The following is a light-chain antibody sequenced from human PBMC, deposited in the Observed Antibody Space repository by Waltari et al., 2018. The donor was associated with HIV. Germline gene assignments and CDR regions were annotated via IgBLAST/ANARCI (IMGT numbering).Light chain of an antibody. CDR2: DND. Sequence: QSLLTQPPSVSAAPGQKVTISCSGTTPNIGKGFVSLYPQLPGTAPKLRIYDNDQRPSGTPDRVSGSQSGTSATLDITGLQTGDEADYYCGTWDTSLYSYVFATGSKVTVL. J-gene: IGLJ1*01. CDR1: TPNIGKGF. V-gene: IGLV1-51*01. CDR3: GTWDTSLYSYV.